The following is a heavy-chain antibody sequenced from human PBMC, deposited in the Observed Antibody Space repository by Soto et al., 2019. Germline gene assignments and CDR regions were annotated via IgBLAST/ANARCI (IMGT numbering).Heavy chain of an antibody. V-gene: IGHV3-15*07. D-gene: IGHD2-2*01. CDR2: VKPKSVGETI. Sequence: EVQLLESGGGLVEPGGSLRVSCAVSGIIFSDAWLNWVRQAPEEGLXXXXRVKPKSVGETIDYAAPVKGRFTISRDDSENTLYLEMNSLKIEDTAVYYCTADLVGLSRIIDYWGQGTLVTVSS. CDR1: GIIFSDAW. CDR3: TADLVGLSRIIDY. J-gene: IGHJ4*02.